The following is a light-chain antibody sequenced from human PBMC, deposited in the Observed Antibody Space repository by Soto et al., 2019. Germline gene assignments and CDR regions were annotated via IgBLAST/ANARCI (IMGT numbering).Light chain of an antibody. Sequence: DIQMTQSPSTLSGSVGDRVTITCRASQSISSWLAWYQQKPGKAPKLLIYDASSLESGVPSRFSGSGSGTEFTLTISSLQSEDCATYYCLQDYNYPRTFGQGTKVDIK. V-gene: IGKV1-5*01. CDR1: QSISSW. CDR3: LQDYNYPRT. J-gene: IGKJ1*01. CDR2: DAS.